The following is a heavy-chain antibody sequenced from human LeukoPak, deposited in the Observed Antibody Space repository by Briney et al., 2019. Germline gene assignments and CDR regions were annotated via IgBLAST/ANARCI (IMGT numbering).Heavy chain of an antibody. V-gene: IGHV1-18*01. CDR3: ARAGGYCGRISCPYYFDY. J-gene: IGHJ4*02. D-gene: IGHD2-15*01. CDR1: GYNFTSYG. CDR2: ISAYNGNT. Sequence: ASAKVFCKASGYNFTSYGNRWGRQAPGQRLERMGWISAYNGNTNYAQKLQGRVTMTTDTSTSTAYMELRSLRSEDTAVYYCARAGGYCGRISCPYYFDYWGQGSLVTVSS.